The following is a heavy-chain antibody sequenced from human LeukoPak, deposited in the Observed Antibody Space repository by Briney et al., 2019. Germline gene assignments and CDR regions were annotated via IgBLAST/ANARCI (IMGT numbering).Heavy chain of an antibody. D-gene: IGHD2-21*02. CDR3: ARVNPSDCGGDCYSSYGGWFDP. CDR2: INTNTGNP. CDR1: GYTFTSYA. V-gene: IGHV7-4-1*02. J-gene: IGHJ5*02. Sequence: ASVTVSCKASGYTFTSYAMNWVPQAPGQGLEWMGWINTNTGNPTYAQGFTGRFVFSLDTSVSTAYLQISSLKAEDTAVYYCARVNPSDCGGDCYSSYGGWFDPWGQGTLVTVSS.